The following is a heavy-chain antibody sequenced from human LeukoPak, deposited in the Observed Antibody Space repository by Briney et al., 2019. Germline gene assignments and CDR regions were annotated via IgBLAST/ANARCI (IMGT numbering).Heavy chain of an antibody. D-gene: IGHD2-2*02. V-gene: IGHV4-39*01. CDR3: ARGGQVVPAAIVY. CDR2: IYYSGST. CDR1: GGSISSSSYY. J-gene: IGHJ4*02. Sequence: PSETLSLTCTVSGGSISSSSYYWGWIRQPPGKGLEWIGSIYYSGSTYYNPSLKSRVTISVDTSKNQFSLKLSSVTAADTAVYYCARGGQVVPAAIVYWGQGTLVTVSS.